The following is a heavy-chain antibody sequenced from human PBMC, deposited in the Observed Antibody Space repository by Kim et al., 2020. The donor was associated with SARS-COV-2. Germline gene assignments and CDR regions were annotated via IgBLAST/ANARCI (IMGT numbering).Heavy chain of an antibody. V-gene: IGHV3-23*01. J-gene: IGHJ6*02. D-gene: IGHD1-26*01. CDR3: AKCLGEIGGSYFYYYYGMDV. Sequence: RFTISRDNSKNTLYLQMNSLRAEDTAVYYCAKCLGEIGGSYFYYYYGMDVWGQGTTVTVSS.